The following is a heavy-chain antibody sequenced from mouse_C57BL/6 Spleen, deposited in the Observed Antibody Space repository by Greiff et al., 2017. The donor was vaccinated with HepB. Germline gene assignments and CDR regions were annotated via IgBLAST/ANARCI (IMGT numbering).Heavy chain of an antibody. Sequence: VQLQQSGAELVKPGASVKLSCTASGFNIKDYYMHWVKQRTEQGLEWIGRIDPEDGETEYAPKFQGKATITADTSSNTAYLQLSSLTSEDTAVYYYARDGNPPMDYWGQGTSVTVSS. V-gene: IGHV14-2*01. D-gene: IGHD2-1*01. CDR2: IDPEDGET. CDR1: GFNIKDYY. J-gene: IGHJ4*01. CDR3: ARDGNPPMDY.